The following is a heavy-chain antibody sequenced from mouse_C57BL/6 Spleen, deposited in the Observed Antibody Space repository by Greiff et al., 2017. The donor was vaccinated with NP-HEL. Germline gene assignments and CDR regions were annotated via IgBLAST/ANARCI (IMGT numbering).Heavy chain of an antibody. CDR3: ARHGAPHYYGSTSGYYYAMDY. Sequence: EVQGVESGGGLVQPGGSLKLSCAASGFTFSDYGMAWVRQAPRKGPEWVAFISNLAYSIYYADTVTGRFTISRENAKNTLYLEMSSLRSEDTAMYYCARHGAPHYYGSTSGYYYAMDYWGQGTSVTVSS. D-gene: IGHD1-1*01. J-gene: IGHJ4*01. CDR2: ISNLAYSI. V-gene: IGHV5-15*01. CDR1: GFTFSDYG.